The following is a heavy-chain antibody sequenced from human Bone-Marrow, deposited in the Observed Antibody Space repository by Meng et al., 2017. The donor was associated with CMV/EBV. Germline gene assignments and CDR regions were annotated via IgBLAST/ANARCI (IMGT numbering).Heavy chain of an antibody. CDR2: ISSSSSYI. J-gene: IGHJ4*02. V-gene: IGHV3-21*01. D-gene: IGHD2/OR15-2a*01. CDR1: GFTFSSYA. CDR3: ARTNSGSFDY. Sequence: GESLKISCAASGFTFSSYAMHWVRQAPGKGLEWVSSISSSSSYIYYADSVKGRFTISRDNAKNTLYLQMNSLRAEDTAVYYCARTNSGSFDYWGQGTLVTVSS.